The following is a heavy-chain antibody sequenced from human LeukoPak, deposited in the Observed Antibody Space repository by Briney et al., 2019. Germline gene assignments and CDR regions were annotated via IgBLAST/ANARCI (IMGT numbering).Heavy chain of an antibody. Sequence: GGSLRLSCAASGFTFSNYAMSWVRQAPGKGLEWVSAISGIGDRTYHADSVKGRFTISRDNSKNTLYLQMNSLRAEDTAVYYCAKGLGYCSGGSCYSSHYYYGMDVWGQGTTVTVSS. J-gene: IGHJ6*02. D-gene: IGHD2-15*01. V-gene: IGHV3-23*01. CDR2: ISGIGDRT. CDR1: GFTFSNYA. CDR3: AKGLGYCSGGSCYSSHYYYGMDV.